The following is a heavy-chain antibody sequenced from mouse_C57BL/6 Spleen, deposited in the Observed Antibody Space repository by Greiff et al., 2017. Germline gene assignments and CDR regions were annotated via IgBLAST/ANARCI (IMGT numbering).Heavy chain of an antibody. J-gene: IGHJ4*01. CDR3: AREDYGSSYDAMDY. CDR2: ISSGSSTI. CDR1: GFTFSDYG. V-gene: IGHV5-17*01. Sequence: DVHLVESGGGLVKPGGSLKLSCAASGFTFSDYGMHWVRQAPEKGLEWVAYISSGSSTIYYADTVKGRFTISRDNAKNTLFLQMTSLRSEDTAMYYCAREDYGSSYDAMDYWGQGTSVTVSS. D-gene: IGHD1-1*01.